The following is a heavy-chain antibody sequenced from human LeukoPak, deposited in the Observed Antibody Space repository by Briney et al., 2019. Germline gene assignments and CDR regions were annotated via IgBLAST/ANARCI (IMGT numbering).Heavy chain of an antibody. CDR2: VTYGEGDK. CDR1: GFTISNNG. J-gene: IGHJ4*02. Sequence: PGGSLRLSCAVSGFTISNNGMHWVRRAPGKGLEWVGVVTYGEGDKYYADSVKGRFTISRDNSKNTLYLQMNSLRVEDTALYYCAREESSGDYRTADYWGQGTLVTVSS. V-gene: IGHV3-30*03. D-gene: IGHD6-19*01. CDR3: AREESSGDYRTADY.